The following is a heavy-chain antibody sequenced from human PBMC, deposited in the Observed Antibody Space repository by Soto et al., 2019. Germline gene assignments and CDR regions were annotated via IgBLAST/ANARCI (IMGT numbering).Heavy chain of an antibody. J-gene: IGHJ2*01. CDR2: ISYDGSNK. CDR1: GFTFSSYG. Sequence: VGSLRLSCAASGFTFSSYGMHWVRQAPGKGLEWVAVISYDGSNKYYADSVKGRFTISRDNSKNTLYLQMNSLRAEDTAVYYCAKDLGGWELPTYWYFDLWGRGTLVTVSS. D-gene: IGHD1-26*01. CDR3: AKDLGGWELPTYWYFDL. V-gene: IGHV3-30*18.